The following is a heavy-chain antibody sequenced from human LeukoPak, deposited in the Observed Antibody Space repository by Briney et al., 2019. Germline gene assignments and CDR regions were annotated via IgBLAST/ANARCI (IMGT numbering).Heavy chain of an antibody. V-gene: IGHV3-30*03. D-gene: IGHD2-2*01. Sequence: PGGSLRLSCAASGFTFSSYSMNWVRQAPGKGLEWVAVISYDGSNKYYADSVKGRFTISRDNSKNMLYLQMNSLRAEDTAVYYCARDGPRGSSTRKKGYYFDYWGQGTLVTVSS. CDR1: GFTFSSYS. J-gene: IGHJ4*02. CDR3: ARDGPRGSSTRKKGYYFDY. CDR2: ISYDGSNK.